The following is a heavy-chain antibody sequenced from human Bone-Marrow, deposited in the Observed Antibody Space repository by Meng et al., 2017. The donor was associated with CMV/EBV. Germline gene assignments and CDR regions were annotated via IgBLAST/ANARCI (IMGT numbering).Heavy chain of an antibody. V-gene: IGHV4-59*01. D-gene: IGHD3-3*01. CDR1: GGSISSYY. Sequence: SETLSLTCTVSGGSISSYYWSWIRQPPGKGLEWIGYIYYSGSTNYNPSLKSRVTISVDKSKNQFSLKLSSVTAADTAVYYCAREWGWGNYEFWSGYYKAGWFDPWGQGTMVTVSS. CDR3: AREWGWGNYEFWSGYYKAGWFDP. J-gene: IGHJ5*02. CDR2: IYYSGST.